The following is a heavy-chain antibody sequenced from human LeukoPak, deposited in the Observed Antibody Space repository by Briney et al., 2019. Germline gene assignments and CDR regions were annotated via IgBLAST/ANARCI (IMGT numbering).Heavy chain of an antibody. D-gene: IGHD1-26*01. Sequence: SVKVSCKASGGTFSSYVFSWVRQAPGQGLDWLGGIIPISGTPNYAQKLQGRVTITTDESTSTAYMDLSGLRSGDTAMYYCAIQGVGAPGSFDIWGQGTMVTVSS. CDR2: IIPISGTP. J-gene: IGHJ3*02. CDR1: GGTFSSYV. CDR3: AIQGVGAPGSFDI. V-gene: IGHV1-69*05.